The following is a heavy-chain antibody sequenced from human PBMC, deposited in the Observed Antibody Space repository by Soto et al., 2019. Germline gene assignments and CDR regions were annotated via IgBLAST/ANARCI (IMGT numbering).Heavy chain of an antibody. D-gene: IGHD3-16*01. CDR3: ASQGGFYMNV. J-gene: IGHJ6*03. V-gene: IGHV4-4*02. CDR2: IHHSGTT. CDR1: SGSIISSSW. Sequence: QVQLQESGPGLVKPSGTLSLTCAVSSGSIISSSWWSWVRQSPGEGLEWIGEIHHSGTTNYNPSLKSRVTISADRSKMQCSLKLTSVTAADTAIYYCASQGGFYMNVWGKGTTVTV.